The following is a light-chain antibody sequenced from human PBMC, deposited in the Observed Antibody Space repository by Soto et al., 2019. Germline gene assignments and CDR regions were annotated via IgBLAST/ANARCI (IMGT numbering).Light chain of an antibody. CDR2: GVS. CDR3: QKYANSPIT. CDR1: QSITEK. J-gene: IGKJ5*01. Sequence: IVMTQSPDTLSVSPGERATLSCRASQSITEKVAWYQQKPGQAPRLLIYGVSSRASGIPDRFFGSGSGTDLTLTINRLEPEDFAVYYCQKYANSPITFGQGTRLEIK. V-gene: IGKV3-20*01.